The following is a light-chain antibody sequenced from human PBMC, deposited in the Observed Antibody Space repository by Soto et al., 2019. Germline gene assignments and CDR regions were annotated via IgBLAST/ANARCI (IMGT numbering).Light chain of an antibody. Sequence: QSVLTQPPSVSAAPGQKVTFSCSGSSSNIGNNYVSWYQHLPGTAPQLLIYDNNKRPSGIPDRFSGSKSGSSATLGITGLQTGDEADYYCGTWDSSLSAGVFGGGTKLTVL. V-gene: IGLV1-51*01. CDR2: DNN. CDR1: SSNIGNNY. CDR3: GTWDSSLSAGV. J-gene: IGLJ2*01.